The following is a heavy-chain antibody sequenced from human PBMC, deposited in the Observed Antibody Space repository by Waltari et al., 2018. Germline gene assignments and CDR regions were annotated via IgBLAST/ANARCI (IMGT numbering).Heavy chain of an antibody. J-gene: IGHJ4*02. CDR3: AKDLLVGAGSDY. CDR1: RLPFSSYA. D-gene: IGHD1-26*01. CDR2: IYSGGRQ. Sequence: EVLLLESGGGLVQPGGSLRLSCAASRLPFSSYAMSWVRQDPGKGVVWVSVIYSGGRQYYADSVKGRFTISRDKSKNTPYLQMNSLRAEDSAVYYCAKDLLVGAGSDYWGQGTLVTVSS. V-gene: IGHV3-23*03.